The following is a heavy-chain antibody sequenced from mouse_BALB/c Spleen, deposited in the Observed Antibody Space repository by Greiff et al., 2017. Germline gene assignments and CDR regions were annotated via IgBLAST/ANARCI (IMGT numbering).Heavy chain of an antibody. CDR2: IWSGGST. D-gene: IGHD2-1*01. V-gene: IGHV2-2*01. CDR3: ARRSGNQSLYWYFDV. CDR1: GFSLTSYG. Sequence: QVQLKESGPGLVAPSQSLSITCTVSGFSLTSYGVHWVRQSPGKGMEWLGVIWSGGSTDYNAAFISRLSISKDNSKSQVFFKMNSLQADDTAIYYCARRSGNQSLYWYFDVWGAGTTVTVSS. J-gene: IGHJ1*01.